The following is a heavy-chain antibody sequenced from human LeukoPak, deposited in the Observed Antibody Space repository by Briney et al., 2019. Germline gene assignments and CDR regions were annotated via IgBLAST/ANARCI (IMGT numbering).Heavy chain of an antibody. CDR2: ISYDGSNK. J-gene: IGHJ6*02. D-gene: IGHD3-9*01. CDR1: GFTFSSYG. CDR3: ARGEYYDILTGYSMPFYYYGMDV. V-gene: IGHV3-30*03. Sequence: GRSLRLSCAASGFTFSSYGMHWVRQAPGKGLEWVAVISYDGSNKYYADSVKGRFTISRDNSKNTLYLQMNSLRAEDTAVYYCARGEYYDILTGYSMPFYYYGMDVWGQGTTVTVSS.